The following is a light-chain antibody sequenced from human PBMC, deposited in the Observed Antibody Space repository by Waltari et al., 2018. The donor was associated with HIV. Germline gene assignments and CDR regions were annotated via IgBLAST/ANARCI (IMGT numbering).Light chain of an antibody. CDR3: QAWDSTTRV. V-gene: IGLV3-1*01. J-gene: IGLJ3*02. Sequence: SYEVTQPPSLSVSPGQTASITCSGAKLGDKYACWYQQKPGQSPILVIYADTKRPPGIPERFSASNSGNTATLTITGTQAMDEADYYCQAWDSTTRVFGGGTKLTVL. CDR1: KLGDKY. CDR2: ADT.